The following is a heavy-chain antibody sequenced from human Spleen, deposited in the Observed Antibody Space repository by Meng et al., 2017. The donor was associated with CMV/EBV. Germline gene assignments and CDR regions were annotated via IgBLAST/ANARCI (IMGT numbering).Heavy chain of an antibody. V-gene: IGHV3-7*01. CDR3: TRQVGASHS. CDR1: GFTFSSYW. D-gene: IGHD1-26*01. J-gene: IGHJ4*02. CDR2: IKQDGSDK. Sequence: GESLKISCAASGFTFSSYWMSWVRRTPGKGLEWVANIKQDGSDKNYVDSVKGRFTISRDNAKNSLYLQMDSLRAEDTAVYYCTRQVGASHSWGQGTLVTVSS.